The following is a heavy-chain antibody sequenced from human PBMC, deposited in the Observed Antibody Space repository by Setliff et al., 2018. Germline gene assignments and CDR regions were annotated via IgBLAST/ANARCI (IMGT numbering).Heavy chain of an antibody. CDR3: ARAGEAAAERKGLLEF. CDR2: INPGGGSA. Sequence: ASVKVPCKATGYTLSRHYMHWARQAPGQGLEWMGIINPGGGSASIVQKFQGRVTMTSDTATSTVYMEFTGLTSEDTAVYYCARAGEAAAERKGLLEFWGQGTLVTVSS. V-gene: IGHV1-46*01. CDR1: GYTLSRHY. D-gene: IGHD6-13*01. J-gene: IGHJ4*02.